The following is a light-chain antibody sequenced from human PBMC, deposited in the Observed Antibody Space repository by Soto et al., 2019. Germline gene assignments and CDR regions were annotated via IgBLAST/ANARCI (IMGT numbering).Light chain of an antibody. CDR3: CSYAGGFAWV. CDR1: SSDIGNYKS. J-gene: IGLJ3*02. CDR2: DVN. Sequence: QSALTQPRSVSGSPGQSVTISGTGTSSDIGNYKSVSWYQQYLGEAPKLMIYDVNKRSSGVPDRFSGSKSVNTASLTISGLQPEDEADDYCCSYAGGFAWVFGGGTKRTVL. V-gene: IGLV2-11*01.